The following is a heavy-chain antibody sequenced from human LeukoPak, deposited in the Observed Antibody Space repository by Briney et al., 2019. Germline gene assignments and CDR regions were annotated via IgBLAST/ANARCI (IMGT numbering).Heavy chain of an antibody. CDR3: TTDGAVTGKGNWFDP. Sequence: GGSLRLSCAASGFTFSNAWMSWVRQAPGKGLEWVGRIKSKTDGGTTGYAAPVKGRFTISRDDSKNTLYLQMNSLKTEDTAVYYCTTDGAVTGKGNWFDPWGQGTLVTVSS. CDR1: GFTFSNAW. D-gene: IGHD6-19*01. V-gene: IGHV3-15*01. CDR2: IKSKTDGGTT. J-gene: IGHJ5*02.